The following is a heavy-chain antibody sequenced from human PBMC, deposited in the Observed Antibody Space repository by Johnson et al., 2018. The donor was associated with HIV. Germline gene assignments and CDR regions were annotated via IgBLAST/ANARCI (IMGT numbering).Heavy chain of an antibody. CDR3: AKDSMNWNDETTDAFDI. CDR2: SNWNGGNT. J-gene: IGHJ3*02. CDR1: GFTFDDYG. V-gene: IGHV3-20*04. Sequence: VQLVESGGGLVKPGGSLRLSCVGSGFTFDDYGMSWVRQAPGKGLEWVSGSNWNGGNTGYADSVKGRLTTTRDNAKNSLYLQMNSLRAEDTALYYCAKDSMNWNDETTDAFDIWGQGTMVTVSS. D-gene: IGHD1-1*01.